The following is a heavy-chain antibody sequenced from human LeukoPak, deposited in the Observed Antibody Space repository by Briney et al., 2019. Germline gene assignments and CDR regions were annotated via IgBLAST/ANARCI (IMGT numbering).Heavy chain of an antibody. CDR3: ARATSGYNYAYNY. J-gene: IGHJ4*02. D-gene: IGHD5-18*01. V-gene: IGHV4-31*03. CDR2: IYYSGST. CDR1: GVSISSGGYY. Sequence: SETLSLTCTVSGVSISSGGYYWSWIRQHPGKGLEWIGYIYYSGSTYYNPSLKSRLTLSVDTSKNQFSLKLSSVTAADTAVYYCARATSGYNYAYNYWGQGTLVTVSS.